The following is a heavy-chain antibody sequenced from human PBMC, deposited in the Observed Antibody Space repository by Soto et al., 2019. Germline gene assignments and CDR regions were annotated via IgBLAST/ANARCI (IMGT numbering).Heavy chain of an antibody. Sequence: ASVKVSCKASGYTFTSYYMHRVRQAPGQGLEWMGIINPSGGSTSCAQKFQGRVTMTRDTSTSTVYMELSSLRSEDTAVYYCARDRSGWYSWFDPWGQGTLVTVSS. CDR1: GYTFTSYY. D-gene: IGHD6-19*01. CDR3: ARDRSGWYSWFDP. J-gene: IGHJ5*02. V-gene: IGHV1-46*01. CDR2: INPSGGST.